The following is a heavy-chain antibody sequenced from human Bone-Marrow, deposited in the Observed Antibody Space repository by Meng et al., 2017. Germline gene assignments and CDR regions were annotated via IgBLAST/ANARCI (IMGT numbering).Heavy chain of an antibody. CDR3: ARDPASIVVVPAAMVVDHYGMDV. V-gene: IGHV1-69*13. Sequence: SVKVSCKGSGYTFSSYAISWVRQAPGQGLEWMGGINPIFGTANYAQRFQGRVTITADESTSTAYMELSSLRSEDTAVYYCARDPASIVVVPAAMVVDHYGMDVWGQGTTVTVSS. D-gene: IGHD2-2*01. J-gene: IGHJ6*02. CDR1: GYTFSSYA. CDR2: INPIFGTA.